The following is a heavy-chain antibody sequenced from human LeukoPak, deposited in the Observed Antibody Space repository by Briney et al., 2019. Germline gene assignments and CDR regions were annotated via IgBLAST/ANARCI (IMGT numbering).Heavy chain of an antibody. Sequence: GGSLRLSCAASGFTFSSYGMSWVRQAPGKGLGWVSSISSSSSYIYYADSVKGRFTISRDNAKNSLYLQMNSLRVEDTAVYYCARDGHYYDSSGYYYVVPNDYWGQGTLVTVSS. CDR3: ARDGHYYDSSGYYYVVPNDY. CDR1: GFTFSSYG. J-gene: IGHJ4*02. CDR2: ISSSSSYI. V-gene: IGHV3-21*01. D-gene: IGHD3-22*01.